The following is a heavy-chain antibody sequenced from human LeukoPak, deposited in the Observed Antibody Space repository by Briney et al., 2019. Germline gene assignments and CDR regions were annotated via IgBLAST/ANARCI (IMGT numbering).Heavy chain of an antibody. D-gene: IGHD3-16*02. CDR1: GYTFTSYA. J-gene: IGHJ5*02. Sequence: SVKVSCKASGYTFTSYAINWVRQAPGQGLEWMGRIIPIFGTPNYAQKFQGRVTITTVKSTSTAYMELSSLRSEDTAVYYCAKAGLYDYVWGSYRQKWFDPWGQGTLVTVSS. CDR3: AKAGLYDYVWGSYRQKWFDP. V-gene: IGHV1-69*05. CDR2: IIPIFGTP.